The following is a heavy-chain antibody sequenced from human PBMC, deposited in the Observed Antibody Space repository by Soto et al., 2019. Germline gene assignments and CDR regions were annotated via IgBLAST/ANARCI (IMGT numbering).Heavy chain of an antibody. J-gene: IGHJ6*02. Sequence: GSGPTLVNPTQTLTLTCTFSGFSLSTSGMCVSWIRQPPGKALEWLALIDWDDDKYYSTSLKTRLTISKDTSKNQVVLTMTNMDPVDTATYYCARATGSGYYSDYYYYGMDVWGQGTTVTVSS. CDR2: IDWDDDK. D-gene: IGHD3-22*01. V-gene: IGHV2-70*01. CDR3: ARATGSGYYSDYYYYGMDV. CDR1: GFSLSTSGMC.